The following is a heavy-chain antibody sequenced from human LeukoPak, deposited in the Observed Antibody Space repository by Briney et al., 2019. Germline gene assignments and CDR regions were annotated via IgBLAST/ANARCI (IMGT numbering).Heavy chain of an antibody. CDR1: GYTFTSYG. V-gene: IGHV1-18*01. J-gene: IGHJ4*02. CDR3: ARNPRPYSSGYYPFDY. CDR2: ISAYNGNT. D-gene: IGHD3-22*01. Sequence: ASVKVSCKASGYTFTSYGISWVRQAPGQGLEWMGWISAYNGNTNYAQKFQGRVTITTDESTSTAYMELSSLRSEDTAVYYCARNPRPYSSGYYPFDYWGQGTLVTVSS.